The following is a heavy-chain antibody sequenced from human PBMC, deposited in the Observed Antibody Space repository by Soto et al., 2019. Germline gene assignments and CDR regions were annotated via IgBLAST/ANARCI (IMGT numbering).Heavy chain of an antibody. V-gene: IGHV3-30*18. CDR1: GFTFSSYG. CDR2: ISYDGSNK. D-gene: IGHD3-3*01. Sequence: GGALRLSFAASGFTFSSYGMHWVRQAPGKGLEWVAVISYDGSNKYYADSVKGRFTISRDNSKNTLYLQMNSLRAEDTAVYYCAKFITSGYSLDAFDIWGQGTMVTV. J-gene: IGHJ3*02. CDR3: AKFITSGYSLDAFDI.